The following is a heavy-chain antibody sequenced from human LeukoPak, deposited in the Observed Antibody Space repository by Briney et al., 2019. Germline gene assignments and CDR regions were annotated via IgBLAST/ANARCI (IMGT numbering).Heavy chain of an antibody. Sequence: PSETLSLTCTVSGGSISGYYWSWIRQPPGKGLEWIGYIYYSGSTNYNPSLKSRVTISVDTSKNQFSLKLSSVTAADTAVYYCARHLVSGWYSNPLTDTYYYYYGMDVWGQGTTVTVSS. D-gene: IGHD6-19*01. CDR2: IYYSGST. V-gene: IGHV4-59*08. J-gene: IGHJ6*02. CDR1: GGSISGYY. CDR3: ARHLVSGWYSNPLTDTYYYYYGMDV.